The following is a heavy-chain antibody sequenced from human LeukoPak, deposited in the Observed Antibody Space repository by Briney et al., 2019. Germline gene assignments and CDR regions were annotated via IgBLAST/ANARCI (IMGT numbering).Heavy chain of an antibody. Sequence: SETLSLTCAVYGGSFSGYYWSWIRQPPGKGLEWIGEINHSGSTNYNPSLKSRVTISVDKSKNQFSLKLSSVTAADTAVYYCARDLGRDIVVVVAATDAFDIWGQGTMVTVSS. J-gene: IGHJ3*02. V-gene: IGHV4-34*01. CDR2: INHSGST. CDR3: ARDLGRDIVVVVAATDAFDI. CDR1: GGSFSGYY. D-gene: IGHD2-15*01.